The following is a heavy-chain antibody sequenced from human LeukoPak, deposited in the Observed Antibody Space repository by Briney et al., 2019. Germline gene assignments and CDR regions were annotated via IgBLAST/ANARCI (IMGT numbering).Heavy chain of an antibody. J-gene: IGHJ4*02. CDR3: AKDGRPRGRRGLVDY. V-gene: IGHV3-33*06. D-gene: IGHD1-26*01. CDR2: IWYDGSSK. CDR1: GFTFSSYG. Sequence: GRSLRLSCAASGFTFSSYGMHWVRQAPGKGLEWVAVIWYDGSSKYYADSVKGRFTISRDNSKNTLYLQMNSLRAEDTAVYYCAKDGRPRGRRGLVDYWGQGTLVTVSS.